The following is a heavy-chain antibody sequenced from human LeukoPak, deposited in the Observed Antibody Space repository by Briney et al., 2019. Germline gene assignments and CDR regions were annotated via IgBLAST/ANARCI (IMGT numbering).Heavy chain of an antibody. CDR2: ISSSSSTI. CDR1: GFTFSSYT. J-gene: IGHJ5*02. V-gene: IGHV3-48*01. Sequence: GGSLRLSCAASGFTFSSYTMNWVHQAPGKGLEWVSYISSSSSTIYYADSVKGRFTIARDNAKNSLYLQMNSLRAEDTAVYYCARVKWPYGFDPWGQGTLVTVSS. D-gene: IGHD5-12*01. CDR3: ARVKWPYGFDP.